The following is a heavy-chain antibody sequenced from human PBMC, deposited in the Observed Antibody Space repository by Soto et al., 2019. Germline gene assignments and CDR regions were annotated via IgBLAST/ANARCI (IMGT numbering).Heavy chain of an antibody. CDR1: GFTFSNAW. J-gene: IGHJ6*02. D-gene: IGHD6-13*01. CDR2: IKSKTDGGTT. Sequence: EVQLVESGGGLVKPGGSLRLSCAASGFTFSNAWMNWVRQAPGKGLEWVGRIKSKTDGGTTDYAAPVKGRFTISRDDSKNTLYLQMNSLKTEDTAVYYCTTGVGGIAAAGTTKDPYYYYYGMDVWGQGTTVTVSS. V-gene: IGHV3-15*07. CDR3: TTGVGGIAAAGTTKDPYYYYYGMDV.